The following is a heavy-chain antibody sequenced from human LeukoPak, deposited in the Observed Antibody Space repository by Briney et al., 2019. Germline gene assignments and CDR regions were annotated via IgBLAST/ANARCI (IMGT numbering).Heavy chain of an antibody. D-gene: IGHD3-10*01. J-gene: IGHJ4*02. V-gene: IGHV4-61*02. CDR2: IYTSGST. CDR3: ARGITMVRGVIIFDY. Sequence: TLSLTCTVSGGSISSGDYYWSWIRQPAGKGMEWIGRIYTSGSTNYKPSLKSRVTMSVDTSKNQFSLKLSSVTAADTAVYYCARGITMVRGVIIFDYWGQGTLVTVSS. CDR1: GGSISSGDYY.